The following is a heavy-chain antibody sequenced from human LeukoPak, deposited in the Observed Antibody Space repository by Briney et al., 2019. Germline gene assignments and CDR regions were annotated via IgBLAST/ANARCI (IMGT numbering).Heavy chain of an antibody. V-gene: IGHV1-2*02. CDR1: GYTFTSYG. CDR2: INPNSGGT. CDR3: ARSSRVVGATGSPTGY. J-gene: IGHJ4*02. Sequence: GASVKVSCKASGYTFTSYGINWVRQAPGQGLEWMGWINPNSGGTNYAQKFQGRVTMTRDTSISTAYMELSRLRSDDTAVYYCARSSRVVGATGSPTGYWGQGTLVTVSS. D-gene: IGHD1-26*01.